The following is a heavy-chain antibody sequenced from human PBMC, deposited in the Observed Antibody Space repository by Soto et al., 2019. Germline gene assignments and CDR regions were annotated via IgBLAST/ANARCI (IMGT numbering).Heavy chain of an antibody. CDR2: ISYDGSNK. Sequence: VGSLRLSCAASGFTFSSYGMHWVRQDPGKGLEWVAVISYDGSNKYYADSVKGRFTISRDNSKNTLYLQMNSLRAEDTAVYYCAKSWGEEGYYYGMDVWGQGTTVTVSS. CDR1: GFTFSSYG. V-gene: IGHV3-30*18. CDR3: AKSWGEEGYYYGMDV. D-gene: IGHD7-27*01. J-gene: IGHJ6*02.